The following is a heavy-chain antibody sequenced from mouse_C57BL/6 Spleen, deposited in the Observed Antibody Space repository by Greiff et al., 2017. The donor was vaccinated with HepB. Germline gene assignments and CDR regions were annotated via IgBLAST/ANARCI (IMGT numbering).Heavy chain of an antibody. CDR3: ASTYGNSYYYAMDY. Sequence: EVKLMESGGGLVKPGGSLKLSCAASGFTFSDYGMHWVRQAPEKGLEWVAYISSGSSTIYYADTVKGRFTISRDNAKNTLFLQMTSLRSEDTAMYYCASTYGNSYYYAMDYWGQGTSVTVSS. D-gene: IGHD2-1*01. CDR1: GFTFSDYG. V-gene: IGHV5-17*01. CDR2: ISSGSSTI. J-gene: IGHJ4*01.